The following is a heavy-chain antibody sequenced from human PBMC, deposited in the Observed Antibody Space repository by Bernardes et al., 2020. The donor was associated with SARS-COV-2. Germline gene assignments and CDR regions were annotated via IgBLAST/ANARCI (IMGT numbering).Heavy chain of an antibody. CDR1: GGSISSGSYY. Sequence: SETLSLTCTVSGGSISSGSYYWSWIRQPAGKGLEWIGRIYTSGSTNYNPSLKSRVTISVDTSKNQFSLKLSSVTAADTAVYYCARESITMIVVVITPYYYYGMDVWGQGTTVTVSS. V-gene: IGHV4-61*02. CDR2: IYTSGST. J-gene: IGHJ6*02. CDR3: ARESITMIVVVITPYYYYGMDV. D-gene: IGHD3-22*01.